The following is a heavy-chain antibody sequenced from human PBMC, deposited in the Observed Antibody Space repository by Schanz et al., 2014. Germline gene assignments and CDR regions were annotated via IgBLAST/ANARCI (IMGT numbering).Heavy chain of an antibody. CDR2: INPNSGGT. V-gene: IGHV1-2*06. CDR3: ARDSDVSKYNLFDS. Sequence: QVLLVQSGAEVEKPGASVKVSCKASGYTFTGYSMHWVRQAPGQGLEWMGRINPNSGGTNYAQKFQGRVTMTRDTSISTVYMELTRLTFDDTAIYYCARDSDVSKYNLFDSWGQGTLVTVSS. CDR1: GYTFTGYS. J-gene: IGHJ5*01.